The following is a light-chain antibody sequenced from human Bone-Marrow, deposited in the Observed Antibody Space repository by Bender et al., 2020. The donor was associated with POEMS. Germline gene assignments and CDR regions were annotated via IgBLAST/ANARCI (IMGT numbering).Light chain of an antibody. CDR3: SSYTTTTTYV. V-gene: IGLV2-14*01. J-gene: IGLJ1*01. CDR1: SSDIGAYNY. CDR2: EVN. Sequence: QSVLTQPASVSGSPGQSITISCTGTSSDIGAYNYVSWYQYHPGKAPKLMIYEVNNRPSGVSNRFSGSKSGNTASLSISGLQAEDEADYYCSSYTTTTTYVFGTGTKVTVL.